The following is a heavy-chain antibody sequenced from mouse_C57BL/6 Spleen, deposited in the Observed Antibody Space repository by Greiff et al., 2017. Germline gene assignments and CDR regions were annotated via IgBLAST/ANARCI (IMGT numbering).Heavy chain of an antibody. CDR3: ARGGELSYWYFDV. D-gene: IGHD6-2*01. CDR1: GFTFSDYY. CDR2: INYDGSST. J-gene: IGHJ1*03. Sequence: EVQLVESEGGLVQPGSSMKLSCTASGFTFSDYYMAWVRQVPEKGLEWVANINYDGSSTYYLDSLKSRFIISRDNAKNILYLQMSSLKSEDTATYYCARGGELSYWYFDVWGTGTTVTVSS. V-gene: IGHV5-16*01.